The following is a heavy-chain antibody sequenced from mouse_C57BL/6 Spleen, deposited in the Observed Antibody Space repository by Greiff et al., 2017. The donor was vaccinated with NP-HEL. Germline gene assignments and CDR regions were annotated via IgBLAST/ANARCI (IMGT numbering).Heavy chain of an antibody. D-gene: IGHD2-3*01. CDR1: GFTFSDYG. Sequence: VQLKESGGGLVKPGGSLKLSCAASGFTFSDYGMHWVRQAPEKGLEWVAYISSGSSTIYYADTVKGRFTISRDNAKNTLFLQMTSLRSEDTAMYYCARDGYYVRWYFDVWGTGTTVTVSS. CDR3: ARDGYYVRWYFDV. V-gene: IGHV5-17*01. CDR2: ISSGSSTI. J-gene: IGHJ1*03.